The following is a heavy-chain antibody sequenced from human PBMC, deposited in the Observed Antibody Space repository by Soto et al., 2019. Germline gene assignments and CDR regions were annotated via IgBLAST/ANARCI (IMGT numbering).Heavy chain of an antibody. CDR3: ARGDYDSSGYYPNWFDP. CDR2: IYYSGST. D-gene: IGHD3-22*01. V-gene: IGHV4-59*01. CDR1: GGSISSYG. J-gene: IGHJ5*02. Sequence: PSETLSLTCTVSGGSISSYGWSWIRQPPGKGLEWIGYIYYSGSTNYNPSLKSRVTISVDTSKNQFSLKLSSVTAADTAVYYCARGDYDSSGYYPNWFDPWGQGTLVTVSS.